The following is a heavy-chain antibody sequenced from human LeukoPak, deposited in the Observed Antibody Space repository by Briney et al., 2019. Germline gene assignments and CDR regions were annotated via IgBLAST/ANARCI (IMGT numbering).Heavy chain of an antibody. J-gene: IGHJ4*02. CDR2: INAKNGGT. CDR3: ARVTSGTYHY. V-gene: IGHV1-2*02. CDR1: GYTFTDDY. D-gene: IGHD1-26*01. Sequence: ASVKVSCKASGYTFTDDYLHWVRQAPGQGLEWMGWINAKNGGTEYAQKFQGRVTLTRDTSISTAYMVLTSLRYDDTAVYYCARVTSGTYHYWGQGTLVTISS.